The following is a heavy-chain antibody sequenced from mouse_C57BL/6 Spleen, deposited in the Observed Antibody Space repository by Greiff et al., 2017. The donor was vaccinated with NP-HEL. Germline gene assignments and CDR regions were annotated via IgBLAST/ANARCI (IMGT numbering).Heavy chain of an antibody. CDR2: IYPRDGST. J-gene: IGHJ2*01. Sequence: VQLQESDAELVKPGASVKISCKVSGYTFTDHTIHWMKQRPEQGLEWIGYIYPRDGSTKFNEKFKGKATLTADKSSSTAYMQLNSLTSEDSAVYFCARLRGQLRLLDYWGQGTTLTVSS. V-gene: IGHV1-78*01. D-gene: IGHD3-2*02. CDR3: ARLRGQLRLLDY. CDR1: GYTFTDHT.